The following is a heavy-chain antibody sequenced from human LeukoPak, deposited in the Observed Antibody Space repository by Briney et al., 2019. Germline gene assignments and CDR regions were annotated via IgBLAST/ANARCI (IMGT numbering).Heavy chain of an antibody. V-gene: IGHV4-4*07. Sequence: PSETLSLTCTVSGGSVSPYYWSWIRQPAGKGLEWIGRIYPSGTTNYNPSLKSRVTMSLDTSRNQFSLKLSSVTAADTAVYYCARDRSAEYFDLWGRGTLVTVSS. CDR2: IYPSGTT. CDR3: ARDRSAEYFDL. CDR1: GGSVSPYY. D-gene: IGHD2-15*01. J-gene: IGHJ2*01.